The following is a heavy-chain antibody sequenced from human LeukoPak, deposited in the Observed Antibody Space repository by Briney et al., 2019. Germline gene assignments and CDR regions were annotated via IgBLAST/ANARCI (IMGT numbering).Heavy chain of an antibody. J-gene: IGHJ3*02. V-gene: IGHV4-4*02. CDR1: GGSISSSSW. CDR2: IYHSGST. Sequence: SETLSLTCAVSGGSISSSSWWSWVRQPPGKGLEWIGEIYHSGSTNYNPSLKSRVTISVDKSKNQISLKLTSVTVADTAVYYCARDPPPPDAFDIWGQGTMVTVSS. CDR3: ARDPPPPDAFDI.